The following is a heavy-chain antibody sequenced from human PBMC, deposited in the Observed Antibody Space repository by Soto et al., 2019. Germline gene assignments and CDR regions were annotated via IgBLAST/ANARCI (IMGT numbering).Heavy chain of an antibody. Sequence: GESPKISCQGSGYSFTSYWISWVRQMPGKGLEWMGRIDPSDSYTNYSPSFQRHVTISADKSISTAYLQWSSLKASDTAMYYCARQRGIAARARYGMDVWGQGTTVTVSS. CDR2: IDPSDSYT. CDR1: GYSFTSYW. J-gene: IGHJ6*02. V-gene: IGHV5-10-1*01. D-gene: IGHD6-13*01. CDR3: ARQRGIAARARYGMDV.